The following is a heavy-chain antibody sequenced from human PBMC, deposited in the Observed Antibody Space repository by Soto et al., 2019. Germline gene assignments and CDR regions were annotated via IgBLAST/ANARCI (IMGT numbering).Heavy chain of an antibody. CDR3: ARDVRSHDYGHYYYGMDG. V-gene: IGHV1-18*01. D-gene: IGHD4-17*01. CDR1: GYTFTSYG. J-gene: IGHJ6*02. Sequence: QVQLVQSGAEVNKPGASVKVSCKASGYTFTSYGISWVRQAPGQGLEWMGWISIYNGNTNYAQKLQGRVTMTTDTATSTAYMGRRSLRSDDTAVYYCARDVRSHDYGHYYYGMDGWGQGTTVTVSS. CDR2: ISIYNGNT.